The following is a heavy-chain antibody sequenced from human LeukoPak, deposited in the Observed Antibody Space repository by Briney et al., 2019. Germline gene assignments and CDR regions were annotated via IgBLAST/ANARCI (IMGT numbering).Heavy chain of an antibody. V-gene: IGHV1-18*01. CDR1: GYTFTSYG. CDR3: ARGRYYDFWSGYYDEGWFDP. Sequence: ASVKVSCKASGYTFTSYGISWVRQAPGQGLEWMGWISAYNGNTNYAQKLQGRVTMTTDTSTSTAYMELRSLRSDDTAVYYCARGRYYDFWSGYYDEGWFDPWGQGTLVTVSS. CDR2: ISAYNGNT. D-gene: IGHD3-3*01. J-gene: IGHJ5*02.